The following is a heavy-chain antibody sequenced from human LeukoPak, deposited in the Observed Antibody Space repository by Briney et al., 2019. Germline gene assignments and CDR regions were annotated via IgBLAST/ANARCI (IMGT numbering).Heavy chain of an antibody. CDR2: ISYDGSNK. CDR3: AKDGIDY. V-gene: IGHV3-30*18. D-gene: IGHD1-26*01. Sequence: GGSLRLSCAASGFTFSSYGMHWVRQAPGKGLEWVAVISYDGSNKYYADSVKGRFTISRDNSKNTLYLQMNSLRAEGTAVYYCAKDGIDYWGQGTLVTVSS. CDR1: GFTFSSYG. J-gene: IGHJ4*02.